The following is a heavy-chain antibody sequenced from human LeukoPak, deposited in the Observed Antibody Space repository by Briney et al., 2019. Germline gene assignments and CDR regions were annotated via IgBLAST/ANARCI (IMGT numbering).Heavy chain of an antibody. J-gene: IGHJ4*02. Sequence: GGSLRLSCAASGFTVSRNCMSWVRQAPGKGLEWVSVIYSGGSTYYADSVKGRFTISRDNSKNTLYLQMNSLRAEDTAVYYCASARDGYLDYWGQGTLVTVSS. D-gene: IGHD5-24*01. CDR2: IYSGGST. CDR1: GFTVSRNC. V-gene: IGHV3-53*01. CDR3: ASARDGYLDY.